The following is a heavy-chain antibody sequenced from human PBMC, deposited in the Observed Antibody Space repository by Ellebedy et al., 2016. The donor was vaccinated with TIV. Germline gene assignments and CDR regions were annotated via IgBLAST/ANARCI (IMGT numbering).Heavy chain of an antibody. V-gene: IGHV1-69*13. CDR1: GGTFNTYP. CDR2: IIPLSRIE. J-gene: IGHJ4*02. Sequence: SVTVSCXSSGGTFNTYPVNWVRQAPGQGLEWMGEIIPLSRIESHGHNFQGRVTMTADESTNTAYMELSGLTSDDTAVYYCARDIDSSGYYYARYFDYWGQGTLVTVSS. CDR3: ARDIDSSGYYYARYFDY. D-gene: IGHD3-22*01.